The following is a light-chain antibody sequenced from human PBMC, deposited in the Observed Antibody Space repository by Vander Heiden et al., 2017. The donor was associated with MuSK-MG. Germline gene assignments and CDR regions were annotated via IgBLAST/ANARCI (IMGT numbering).Light chain of an antibody. CDR3: QSYDSSLSVV. CDR2: VNN. Sequence: QSVLTQPPSVSGAPGQRVTISCTGSSSNIGAGYDVHWYRHLPGTAPKLLIYVNNNRPSGVPDRFAGSKSGTSAFLAIAGLQAEDEADYYCQSYDSSLSVVFGGGTKVTVL. J-gene: IGLJ2*01. V-gene: IGLV1-40*01. CDR1: SSNIGAGYD.